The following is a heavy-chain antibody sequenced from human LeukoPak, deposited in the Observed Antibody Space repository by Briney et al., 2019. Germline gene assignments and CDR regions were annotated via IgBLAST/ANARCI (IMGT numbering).Heavy chain of an antibody. CDR2: IHYSGST. J-gene: IGHJ3*02. D-gene: IGHD2-2*01. CDR1: GGSISITSNY. CDR3: ASGRLGLCSRTNCYDDDFDI. Sequence: SETLSLTCTVSGGSISITSNYCGWVRQPPGKWLELIGCIHYSGSTHYNPSLKSRVSISVDTSKNQFSLKLSSVTAPDTSVYYCASGRLGLCSRTNCYDDDFDIWGQGTMVTVSS. V-gene: IGHV4-39*01.